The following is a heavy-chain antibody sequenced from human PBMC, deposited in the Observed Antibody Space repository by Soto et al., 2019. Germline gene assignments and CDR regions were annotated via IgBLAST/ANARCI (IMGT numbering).Heavy chain of an antibody. CDR1: GGSFSGYY. CDR2: INHSGST. CDR3: ARGGDSSSWYNGMDV. Sequence: SETLSLTCAVYGGSFSGYYWSWIRQPPGKGLEWIGEINHSGSTNYNPSLKSRVTISVDTSKNQFSLKLSSVTAADTAVYYCARGGDSSSWYNGMDVWGQGTTVTSP. D-gene: IGHD6-13*01. J-gene: IGHJ6*02. V-gene: IGHV4-34*01.